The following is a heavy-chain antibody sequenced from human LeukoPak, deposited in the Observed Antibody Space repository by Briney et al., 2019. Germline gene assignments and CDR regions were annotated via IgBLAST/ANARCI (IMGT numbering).Heavy chain of an antibody. J-gene: IGHJ5*02. CDR1: GFTFSSYW. CDR2: INSDGSST. D-gene: IGHD3-22*01. Sequence: GGSLRLSCAASGFTFSSYWMHWVRHAPGKGLVWVSRINSDGSSTTYADSVKGRFTISRDNAKNTLYLQMNSLRAEDTAVYYCAREGPSYYDDSSGYYTWGQGTLVTVSS. CDR3: AREGPSYYDDSSGYYT. V-gene: IGHV3-74*01.